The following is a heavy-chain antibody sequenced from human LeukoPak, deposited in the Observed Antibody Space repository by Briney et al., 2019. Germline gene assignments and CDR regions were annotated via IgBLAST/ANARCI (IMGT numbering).Heavy chain of an antibody. CDR1: GFTFSSYW. Sequence: HPGGSLRLSCAASGFTFSSYWMSWVRQAPGKGLXXVANIKQDGSEKYYVDSVKGRFTISRDNAKKSLYLQMNSLRAEDTAVYYCGRVYHSTTGTTPEQWGQGTLVTVSS. CDR3: GRVYHSTTGTTPEQ. J-gene: IGHJ4*02. D-gene: IGHD1-1*01. V-gene: IGHV3-7*01. CDR2: IKQDGSEK.